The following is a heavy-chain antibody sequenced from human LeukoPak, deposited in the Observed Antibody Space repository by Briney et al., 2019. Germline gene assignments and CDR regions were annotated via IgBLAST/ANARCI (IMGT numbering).Heavy chain of an antibody. CDR1: GGSISSSNW. Sequence: PSETLSLTCAVSGGSISSSNWWSWVRQPPGKGLEWIGEINHSGSTNYNPSLKSRVTISVDTSKNQFSLKLSSVTAADTAVYYCARGNAAIWYYFDYWGQGTLVTVSS. CDR2: INHSGST. CDR3: ARGNAAIWYYFDY. V-gene: IGHV4-4*02. D-gene: IGHD2-21*01. J-gene: IGHJ4*02.